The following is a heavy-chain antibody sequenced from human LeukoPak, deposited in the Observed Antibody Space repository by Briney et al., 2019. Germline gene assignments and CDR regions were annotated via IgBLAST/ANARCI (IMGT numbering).Heavy chain of an antibody. CDR3: AKDLRRRYYFGSGSRGGTFDI. J-gene: IGHJ3*02. CDR1: GFMLSNYG. V-gene: IGHV3-30*18. D-gene: IGHD3-10*01. Sequence: PGGSLRLSCAPSGFMLSNYGMQGVRQAPGKGLEWVAVISYDGSNKYYADSVKGRFTISRDNSKNTLYLQMNSLRAEDTAVYYCAKDLRRRYYFGSGSRGGTFDIWGQGTMVTVSS. CDR2: ISYDGSNK.